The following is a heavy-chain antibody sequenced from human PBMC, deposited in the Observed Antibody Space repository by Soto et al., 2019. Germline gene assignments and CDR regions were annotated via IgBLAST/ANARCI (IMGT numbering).Heavy chain of an antibody. D-gene: IGHD4-17*01. CDR3: ARGDLTYGDLVY. CDR2: INAGNGNT. Sequence: ASVKVSCKASGYTFTSYAMHWVRQAPGQRLEWMGWINAGNGNTKYSQKFQGRVTITRDTSASTAYMELSSLRSEDTAVYYCARGDLTYGDLVYWGQGTLVTVSS. CDR1: GYTFTSYA. J-gene: IGHJ4*02. V-gene: IGHV1-3*01.